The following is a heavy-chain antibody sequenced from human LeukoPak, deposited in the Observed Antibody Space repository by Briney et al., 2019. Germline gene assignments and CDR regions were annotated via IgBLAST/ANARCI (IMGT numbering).Heavy chain of an antibody. D-gene: IGHD2-2*01. J-gene: IGHJ4*02. CDR3: ARVYQSAEYYFDY. Sequence: SETLSLTCTVAGGSIPSYYWSWIRQPPGKGLEWIGYIYYTGSTEYHPSLKSRVTISLDTSKNQFSLKLTSVPPEATPLYYLARVYQSAEYYFDYWGQGNRVSVSS. CDR1: GGSIPSYY. CDR2: IYYTGST. V-gene: IGHV4-59*01.